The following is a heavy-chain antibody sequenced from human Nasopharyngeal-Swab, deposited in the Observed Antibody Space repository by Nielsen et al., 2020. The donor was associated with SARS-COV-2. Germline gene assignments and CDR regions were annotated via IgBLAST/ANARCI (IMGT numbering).Heavy chain of an antibody. CDR3: ASHYYDSSGYWY. CDR1: GGSISSGSYY. J-gene: IGHJ4*02. V-gene: IGHV4-61*02. D-gene: IGHD3-22*01. Sequence: SEILSLTCTVSGGSISSGSYYWSWIRQPAGKGLEWIGRIYTSGSTNYNPSLKSRVTISVDTSKNQFSLKLSSVTAADTAVYYCASHYYDSSGYWYWGQGTLVTVSS. CDR2: IYTSGST.